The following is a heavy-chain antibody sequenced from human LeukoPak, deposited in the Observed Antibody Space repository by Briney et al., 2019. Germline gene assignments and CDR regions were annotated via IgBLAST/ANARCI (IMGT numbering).Heavy chain of an antibody. D-gene: IGHD5-12*01. CDR3: ARSELVGYRGYDLDY. Sequence: PGGSLRLSCAVSGFTFSDYSMSWVRQAPGKGLEWISYISSRGTAMYYADSVKGRFSISRDNAKKSLYLQMNSLRAEDTAVYYCARSELVGYRGYDLDYWGQGTLVTVSS. CDR2: ISSRGTAM. V-gene: IGHV3-11*01. J-gene: IGHJ4*02. CDR1: GFTFSDYS.